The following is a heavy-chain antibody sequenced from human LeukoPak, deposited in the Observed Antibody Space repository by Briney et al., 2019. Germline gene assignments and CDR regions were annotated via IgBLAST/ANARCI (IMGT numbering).Heavy chain of an antibody. Sequence: ASVKVSCKASGYTFTSYDINWVRQATGQGLEWMGWMNPNSGNTGYAQKFQGRVTMTRNTSISTAYMELSSLRSEDTAVYYCARRYYDSSASSWGWFDPWGQGTLVTVSS. V-gene: IGHV1-8*01. J-gene: IGHJ5*02. CDR2: MNPNSGNT. D-gene: IGHD3-22*01. CDR1: GYTFTSYD. CDR3: ARRYYDSSASSWGWFDP.